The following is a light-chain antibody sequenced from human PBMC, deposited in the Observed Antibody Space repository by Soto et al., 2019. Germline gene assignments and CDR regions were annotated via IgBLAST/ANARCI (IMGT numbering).Light chain of an antibody. CDR2: AVT. CDR1: SSGVGGQNY. CDR3: SSHAGNNNYV. J-gene: IGLJ1*01. Sequence: QSVLTQPPSASGSPGQSGAISCTGTSSGVGGQNYVSWYQQHPGKAPKLIIYAVTERPSGVPDRFSGSKSGNTASLTVSGLQTEDEADYYCSSHAGNNNYVFGTGTKVTVL. V-gene: IGLV2-8*01.